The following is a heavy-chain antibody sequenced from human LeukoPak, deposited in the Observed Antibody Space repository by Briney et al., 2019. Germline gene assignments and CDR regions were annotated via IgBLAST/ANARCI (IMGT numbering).Heavy chain of an antibody. CDR3: ARIGIVVVTPYFEY. CDR1: GGSISSYY. Sequence: PSETLSLTCTVSGGSISSYYWSWIRQPPGKGLEWVGYIYNSGNTNYNPSLKSRVTISIDTSKNQFSLRLSSVTAADTAVYYCARIGIVVVTPYFEYRGQGTLVTVSS. D-gene: IGHD2-21*02. J-gene: IGHJ4*02. V-gene: IGHV4-59*01. CDR2: IYNSGNT.